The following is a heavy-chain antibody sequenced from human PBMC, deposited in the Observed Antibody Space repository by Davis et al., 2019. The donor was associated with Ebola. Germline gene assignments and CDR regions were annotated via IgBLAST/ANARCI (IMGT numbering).Heavy chain of an antibody. J-gene: IGHJ6*02. CDR2: ISGSGGST. CDR1: GFTFSSYA. Sequence: GGSLRLSCAASGFTFSSYAMSWVRQAPGKGLEWVSVISGSGGSTYYADSVKGRFTISRDNSKNTLYLQMNSLRAEDTAVYYCARSSIAARPGYYYGMDVWGQGTTVTVSS. D-gene: IGHD6-6*01. V-gene: IGHV3-23*01. CDR3: ARSSIAARPGYYYGMDV.